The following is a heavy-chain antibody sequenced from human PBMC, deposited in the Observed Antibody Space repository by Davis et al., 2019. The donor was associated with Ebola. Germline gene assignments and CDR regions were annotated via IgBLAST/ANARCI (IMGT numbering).Heavy chain of an antibody. J-gene: IGHJ1*01. Sequence: GGSLRLSCAASGFTFSSYGMHWVRQAPGKGLEWVAVIWYDGSNKYYADSVKGRFTISRDNSKNMLYLQTNSLRAEDTAVYYCAKLDYNDSYFQDWGQGTLVTVSS. V-gene: IGHV3-33*06. CDR2: IWYDGSNK. CDR1: GFTFSSYG. D-gene: IGHD4-17*01. CDR3: AKLDYNDSYFQD.